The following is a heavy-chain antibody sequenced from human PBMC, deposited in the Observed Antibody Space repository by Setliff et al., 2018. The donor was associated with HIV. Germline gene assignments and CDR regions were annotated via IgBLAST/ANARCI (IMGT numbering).Heavy chain of an antibody. V-gene: IGHV4-34*01. Sequence: PSETLSLTCAVYGGSFISYYWTWIRQPPGKGLEWIGEINHSGSTNYNPSLKSRVSISVDTSKNQFSLNLSSVTAADTAVYYCARGSSSIFGVLVLLPHSYYYMDVWGKGTTVTVSS. CDR1: GGSFISYY. CDR3: ARGSSSIFGVLVLLPHSYYYMDV. J-gene: IGHJ6*03. D-gene: IGHD3-3*01. CDR2: INHSGST.